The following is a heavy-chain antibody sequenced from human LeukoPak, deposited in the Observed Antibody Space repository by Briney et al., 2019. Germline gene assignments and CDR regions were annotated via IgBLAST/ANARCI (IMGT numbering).Heavy chain of an antibody. J-gene: IGHJ5*02. V-gene: IGHV4-34*01. Sequence: PSETLSLTCAVYGGFFSGYYWSWIRQPPGKGLEWIGEINHSGSTNYNPSLKSRVTISVDTSKNQFSLKLSSVTAADTAVYYCARGFGDSSSRGWFDPWGQGTLVTVSS. CDR1: GGFFSGYY. CDR3: ARGFGDSSSRGWFDP. D-gene: IGHD6-13*01. CDR2: INHSGST.